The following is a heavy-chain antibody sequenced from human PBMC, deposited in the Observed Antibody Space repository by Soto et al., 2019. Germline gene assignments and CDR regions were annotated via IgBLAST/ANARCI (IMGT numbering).Heavy chain of an antibody. CDR1: GGTFSSYT. D-gene: IGHD2-21*02. Sequence: SVKVSCKASGGTFSSYTISWVRQARGQRLEWIGWIAVGSGNRNYAQKFQERVTITRDMSTSTAYMELSSLRSEDTAVYYCAADPYCGGDCYGTENYYYYGMEVWGQGTTVTVSS. CDR2: IAVGSGNR. CDR3: AADPYCGGDCYGTENYYYYGMEV. J-gene: IGHJ6*02. V-gene: IGHV1-58*02.